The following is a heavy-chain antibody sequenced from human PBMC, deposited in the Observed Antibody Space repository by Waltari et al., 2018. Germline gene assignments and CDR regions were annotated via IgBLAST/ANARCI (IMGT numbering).Heavy chain of an antibody. V-gene: IGHV4-34*01. CDR1: GGSFSGYY. CDR2: INHSGST. Sequence: QVQLQQWGAGLLKPSETLSLTCAVYGGSFSGYYWSWIRQPPGKGLEWIGEINHSGSTNYNPSLKRRVTISVDTSKNQFSLKLSSVTAADTAVYYCARQIRNLVRGIYYYYYMDVWGKGTTVTVSS. CDR3: ARQIRNLVRGIYYYYYMDV. J-gene: IGHJ6*03. D-gene: IGHD3-10*01.